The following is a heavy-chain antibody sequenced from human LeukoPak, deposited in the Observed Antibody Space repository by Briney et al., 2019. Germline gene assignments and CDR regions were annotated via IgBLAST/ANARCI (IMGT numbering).Heavy chain of an antibody. CDR2: IYYSGST. V-gene: IGHV4-59*01. D-gene: IGHD1-20*01. CDR3: AGHNWNDVLLWYFDL. CDR1: GGSISSYY. J-gene: IGHJ2*01. Sequence: SETLSLTCTVSGGSISSYYWSWIRQPPGKGLEWIGYIYYSGSTSYNPSLKSRVTISVDTSKNQFSLKLSSVTAADTAVYYCAGHNWNDVLLWYFDLWGRGTLVTVSS.